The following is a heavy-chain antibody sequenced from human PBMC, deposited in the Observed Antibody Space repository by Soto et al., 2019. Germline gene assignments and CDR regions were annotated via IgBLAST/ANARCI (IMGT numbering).Heavy chain of an antibody. J-gene: IGHJ4*02. D-gene: IGHD3-3*01. CDR2: IYYSGST. Sequence: QLQLQESGPGLVKPSETLSLTCTVSGGSISSSSYYWGWIRQPPGKGLEWIGSIYYSGSTYYNPSLKSRVTISVDTSKNQFSLKLSSVTAADTAVYYCARHKGYDFWSGYLSGFFDYWGQGTLVTVSS. CDR1: GGSISSSSYY. V-gene: IGHV4-39*01. CDR3: ARHKGYDFWSGYLSGFFDY.